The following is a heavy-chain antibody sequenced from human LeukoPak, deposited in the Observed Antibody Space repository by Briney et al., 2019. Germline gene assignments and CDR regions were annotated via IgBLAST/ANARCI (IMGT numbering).Heavy chain of an antibody. V-gene: IGHV1-2*02. Sequence: ASVKVSCKASGYTFTSYGISWVRQAPGQGLEWMGWINPNSGGTNYAQKFQGRVTMTRDTSISTAYMELSRLRSDDTAVYYCARVMSYYYDSSGYYSGRHYDAFDIWGQGTMVTVSS. CDR3: ARVMSYYYDSSGYYSGRHYDAFDI. CDR1: GYTFTSYG. D-gene: IGHD3-22*01. J-gene: IGHJ3*02. CDR2: INPNSGGT.